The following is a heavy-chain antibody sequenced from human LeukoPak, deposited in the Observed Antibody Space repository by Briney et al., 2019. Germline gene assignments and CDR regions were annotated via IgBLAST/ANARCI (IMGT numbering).Heavy chain of an antibody. CDR3: TTEGLGQLVLVFDY. Sequence: GGSLRLSCAASGFTFSNAWMSWVRQAPGKGLEWVGRIKSKTDGGTTDYAAPVKGRFTISRDDSKNTLYLQMNSLKTEDTAVYYCTTEGLGQLVLVFDYWGQGTLVTVSS. J-gene: IGHJ4*02. CDR2: IKSKTDGGTT. CDR1: GFTFSNAW. V-gene: IGHV3-15*01. D-gene: IGHD6-6*01.